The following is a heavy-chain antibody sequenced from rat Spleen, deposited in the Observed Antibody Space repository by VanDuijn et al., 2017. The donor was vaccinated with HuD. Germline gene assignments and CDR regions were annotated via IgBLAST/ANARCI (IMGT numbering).Heavy chain of an antibody. D-gene: IGHD1-11*01. J-gene: IGHJ2*01. Sequence: QVQLKESGPGLVKPSETLSLTCTVSGFLLTSYHVSWVRQPPGKGLDWMGVIWGDGSTAYNSALKSRLSISRDTSKSQVFLKMSSLKTEDTATYYCARDGTTDYWGQGVMVTVSS. CDR2: IWGDGST. V-gene: IGHV2-32*01. CDR3: ARDGTTDY. CDR1: GFLLTSYH.